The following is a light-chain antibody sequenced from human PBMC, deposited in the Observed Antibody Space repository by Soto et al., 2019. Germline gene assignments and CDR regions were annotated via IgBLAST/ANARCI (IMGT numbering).Light chain of an antibody. CDR2: DDS. V-gene: IGLV2-14*01. Sequence: QSALTQPASVSGSPGQSITISWTGTSSDVGGYNYVSWYQQHPGKAPKLMIYDDSNRPSGVSNRFSGSKSGNTASLTISGLQAEDEADYYCSSYTSSSTLLYVFGTGTKLTVL. J-gene: IGLJ1*01. CDR1: SSDVGGYNY. CDR3: SSYTSSSTLLYV.